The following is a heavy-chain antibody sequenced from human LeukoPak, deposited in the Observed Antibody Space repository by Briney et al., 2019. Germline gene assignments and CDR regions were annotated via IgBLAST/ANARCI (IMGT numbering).Heavy chain of an antibody. CDR2: IRAYNGNT. D-gene: IGHD2-21*01. CDR3: ARDRHSPDIVVVPIQH. V-gene: IGHV1-18*01. J-gene: IGHJ1*01. CDR1: GYTFTSYG. Sequence: ASVKVSCKASGYTFTSYGISWVRQAPGQGLEWMGWIRAYNGNTNYAQKLQGRVTMTTDTSTSTAYMELRSLRSDDTAVYYCARDRHSPDIVVVPIQHWGQGTLVTVSS.